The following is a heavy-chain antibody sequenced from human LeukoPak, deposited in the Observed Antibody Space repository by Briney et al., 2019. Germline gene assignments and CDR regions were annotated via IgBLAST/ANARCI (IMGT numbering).Heavy chain of an antibody. CDR2: IRTDGGEK. Sequence: PGTSLRLSCAASGFTFRNYGMHWVCRAPGKGLEWVASIRTDGGEKYHADSVQGRFSISRDNSKNTLYLQMDSLRAEDTALYYCARIGYSTSWANFDYWGQGTLVTVSS. J-gene: IGHJ4*02. CDR1: GFTFRNYG. V-gene: IGHV3-33*01. CDR3: ARIGYSTSWANFDY. D-gene: IGHD6-13*01.